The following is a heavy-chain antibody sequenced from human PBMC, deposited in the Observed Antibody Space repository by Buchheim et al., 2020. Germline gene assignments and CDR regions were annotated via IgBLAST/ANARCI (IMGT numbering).Heavy chain of an antibody. Sequence: QVQLVQSGAEVKKPGASVKVSCKASGYTFTGYYMHWVRQAPRQGLEWMGWINPNSGGTNYAQKFQGWVTMTRDTSLSTAYMELSRLRSDDTAVYYCARGYCSGGSCSSYYYYGMDVWGQGTT. CDR1: GYTFTGYY. CDR2: INPNSGGT. D-gene: IGHD2-15*01. CDR3: ARGYCSGGSCSSYYYYGMDV. J-gene: IGHJ6*02. V-gene: IGHV1-2*04.